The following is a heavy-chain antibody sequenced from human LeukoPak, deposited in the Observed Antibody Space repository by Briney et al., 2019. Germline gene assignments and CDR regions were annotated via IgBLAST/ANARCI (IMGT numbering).Heavy chain of an antibody. V-gene: IGHV4-59*12. CDR2: IFYRGST. D-gene: IGHD3-10*01. J-gene: IGHJ4*02. Sequence: PSETLSLTCTVSGGSISSYYWSWIRQPPGKGLEWIGYIFYRGSTNYNPSLKSRVTISIDTSKNQFSLKLTSVTAADTAVYYCARGVYGSGDYWGQGTLVTVSS. CDR3: ARGVYGSGDY. CDR1: GGSISSYY.